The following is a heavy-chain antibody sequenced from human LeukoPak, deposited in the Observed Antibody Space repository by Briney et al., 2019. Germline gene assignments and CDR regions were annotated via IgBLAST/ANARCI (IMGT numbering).Heavy chain of an antibody. CDR2: IYYIGST. V-gene: IGHV4-59*01. Sequence: ETLSLTCTVSGGSISSYYWGWIRQPPGKGLEWIGQIYYIGSTRYNPSLKSRVTISVDTAKNQFSLKLSSVTAADAAVDYCARDSGSYSYFDYWGQGTLVTVSS. J-gene: IGHJ4*02. D-gene: IGHD1-26*01. CDR3: ARDSGSYSYFDY. CDR1: GGSISSYY.